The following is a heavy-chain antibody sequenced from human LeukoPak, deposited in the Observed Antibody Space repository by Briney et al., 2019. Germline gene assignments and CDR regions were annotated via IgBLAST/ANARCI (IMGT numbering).Heavy chain of an antibody. V-gene: IGHV1-2*02. CDR1: GYTFTGYY. CDR2: INPNSGGT. J-gene: IGHJ4*02. Sequence: ASVKVSCKASGYTFTGYYMHWVRQAPGQGLEWMGWINPNSGGTNYAQKFQGRVTMTRDTSISTAYMELSRLRSDDTAVYYCARDSGAGVIVYDYWGQGTLVTVSS. CDR3: ARDSGAGVIVYDY. D-gene: IGHD3-16*02.